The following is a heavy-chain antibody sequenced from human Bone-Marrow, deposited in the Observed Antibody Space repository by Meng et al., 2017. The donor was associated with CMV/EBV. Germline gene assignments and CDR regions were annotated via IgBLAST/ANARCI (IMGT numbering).Heavy chain of an antibody. CDR2: ISSSSSYI. Sequence: GESLKISCAASGFTFSSYSMNWVRQAPGKGLEWVSSISSSSSYIYYADSLKGRFTISRDNAKNSLYLQMNSLRAEDTAVYYCGQSSTSQGPFDYWGQGTLVTVSS. CDR3: GQSSTSQGPFDY. J-gene: IGHJ4*02. V-gene: IGHV3-21*01. CDR1: GFTFSSYS. D-gene: IGHD2-2*01.